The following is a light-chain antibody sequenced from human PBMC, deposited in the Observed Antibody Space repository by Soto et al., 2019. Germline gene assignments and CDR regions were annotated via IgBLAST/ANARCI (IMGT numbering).Light chain of an antibody. CDR3: QQYNSYSF. Sequence: DIQMTQSPSTLSASVGDRVTITCRASQSIRSWLAWYQQKPGKAPNLLIYDASTLQSGVPSRFSGSGSGTEFTLTISSLQPDDFATYYCQQYNSYSFFGQGTKVDIK. CDR2: DAS. CDR1: QSIRSW. V-gene: IGKV1-5*01. J-gene: IGKJ2*01.